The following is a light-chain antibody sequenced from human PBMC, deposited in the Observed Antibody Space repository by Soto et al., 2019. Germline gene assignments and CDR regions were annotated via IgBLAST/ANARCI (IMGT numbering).Light chain of an antibody. CDR1: QGINTF. Sequence: IQLTQSPSSLSASVGDRVTITCRASQGINTFLAWYQQKAGKAPKLLIYAASTLQSGVPSRFSGSGSGTHFTLTISSLQPEDFATYYCQQSYSTPITFGQGTRLEIK. J-gene: IGKJ5*01. CDR3: QQSYSTPIT. V-gene: IGKV1-39*01. CDR2: AAS.